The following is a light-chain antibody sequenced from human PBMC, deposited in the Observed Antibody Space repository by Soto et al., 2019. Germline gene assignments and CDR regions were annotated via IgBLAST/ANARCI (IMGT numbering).Light chain of an antibody. CDR1: QSVTSTY. Sequence: EFVLTQSPGTLSLSPGERAILSCRASQSVTSTYIAWYQQKPGQAPRLLMYGASSRATGIPDRFSGSGSGTDFPLTIRRLEAEDLAVYYCQYYGSSPPTTFGQGTKLEIK. CDR3: QYYGSSPPTT. V-gene: IGKV3-20*01. CDR2: GAS. J-gene: IGKJ2*01.